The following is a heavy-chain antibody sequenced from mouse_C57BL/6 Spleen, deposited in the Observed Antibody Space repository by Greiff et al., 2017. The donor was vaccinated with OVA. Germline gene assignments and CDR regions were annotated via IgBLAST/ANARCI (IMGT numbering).Heavy chain of an antibody. Sequence: EVKLMESGEGLVKPGGSLKLSCAASGFTFSSYAMSWVRQTPEKRLEWVAYISSGGDYIYYADTVKGRFTISRDNARNTLYLQMSSLKSEDTAMYYCTRARLGSDAMDYWGQGTSVTVSS. CDR3: TRARLGSDAMDY. J-gene: IGHJ4*01. V-gene: IGHV5-9-1*02. CDR1: GFTFSSYA. D-gene: IGHD4-1*01. CDR2: ISSGGDYI.